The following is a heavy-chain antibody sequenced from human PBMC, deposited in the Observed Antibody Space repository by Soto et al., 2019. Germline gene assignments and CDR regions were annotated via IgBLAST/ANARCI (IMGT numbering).Heavy chain of an antibody. V-gene: IGHV4-4*02. CDR1: GVSITSTDW. CDR2: VSLGGGA. CDR3: AGSTADTTLKASSF. Sequence: QVQLQESGPGLVKPSETLSLSCAVSGVSITSTDWWSWVRQPPGKGLQWIGEVSLGGGAKYNPSLKSRVTISVDNSKNQFSLTLNSVTAADTAVYFCAGSTADTTLKASSFWGQGTLVTVSS. D-gene: IGHD4-4*01. J-gene: IGHJ4*02.